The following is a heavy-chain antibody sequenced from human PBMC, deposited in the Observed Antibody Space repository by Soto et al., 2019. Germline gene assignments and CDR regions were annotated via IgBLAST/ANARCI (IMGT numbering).Heavy chain of an antibody. V-gene: IGHV4-61*08. D-gene: IGHD3-3*01. CDR2: ISNSGST. CDR1: GGSVSSGGYY. Sequence: PSETLSLTCSVSGGSVSSGGYYWSWIRQPPGKGLELIGYISNSGSTNYNPSLTSRVAISLDRSRNQFSLKLTSVTAADTAVYYCARLRITYFWVVTGHYFDYWGRGTLVTVSS. J-gene: IGHJ4*02. CDR3: ARLRITYFWVVTGHYFDY.